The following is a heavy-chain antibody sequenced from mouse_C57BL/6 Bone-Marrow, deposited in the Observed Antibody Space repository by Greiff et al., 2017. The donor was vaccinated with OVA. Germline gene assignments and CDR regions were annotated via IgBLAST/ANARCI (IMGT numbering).Heavy chain of an antibody. CDR1: GFSLTSYG. D-gene: IGHD3-3*01. J-gene: IGHJ4*01. CDR2: IWSGGST. Sequence: VQLVESGPGLVQPSQRLSITCTVSGFSLTSYGVHWVRQSPGKGLEWLGVIWSGGSTDYNAAFISRLSISKDNSKSQVFFKMNSLQADDTAIYYCARRGCFHYYAMDYWGQGTSVTVSS. CDR3: ARRGCFHYYAMDY. V-gene: IGHV2-2*01.